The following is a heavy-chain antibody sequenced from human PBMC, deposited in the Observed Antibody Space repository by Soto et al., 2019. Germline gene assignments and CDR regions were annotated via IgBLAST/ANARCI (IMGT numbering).Heavy chain of an antibody. CDR3: ARLYCSSTSCYTGWFDP. V-gene: IGHV4-59*01. CDR2: IYYSGST. CDR1: GGSISSYY. D-gene: IGHD2-2*02. Sequence: TLSLTCTVSGGSISSYYWSWIRQPPGKGLEWIGYIYYSGSTNYNPSLKSRVTISVDTSKNQFSLKLSSVTAADTAVYYCARLYCSSTSCYTGWFDPWGQGTLVTVSS. J-gene: IGHJ5*02.